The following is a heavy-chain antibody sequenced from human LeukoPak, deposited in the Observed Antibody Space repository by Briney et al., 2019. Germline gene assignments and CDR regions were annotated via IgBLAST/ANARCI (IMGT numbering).Heavy chain of an antibody. V-gene: IGHV1-46*01. CDR2: INPSGGST. J-gene: IGHJ4*02. CDR1: GYTFTSYY. D-gene: IGHD3-10*01. CDR3: ARVSLLWFGELLSDYFDY. Sequence: ASVKVSCKASGYTFTSYYMHWVQQAPGQGLEWMGIINPSGGSTSYAQKFQGRVTMTTDTSTSTAYMELRSLRSDDTAVYYCARVSLLWFGELLSDYFDYWGQGTLVTVSS.